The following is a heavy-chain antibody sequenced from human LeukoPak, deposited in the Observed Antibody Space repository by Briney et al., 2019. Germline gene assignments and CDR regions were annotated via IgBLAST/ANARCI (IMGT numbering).Heavy chain of an antibody. CDR3: ARGRWTATETTYYLDY. J-gene: IGHJ4*02. D-gene: IGHD4-17*01. CDR1: GYSFSDYA. V-gene: IGHV1-3*01. Sequence: GASVKVSCKASGYSFSDYAIHWVRQAPGQRLEWMGWISAGNGKTKYSQNFQGRVTITRDRSASTAYMELSSLRSEDTSVYYCARGRWTATETTYYLDYWGQGTLVTVSS. CDR2: ISAGNGKT.